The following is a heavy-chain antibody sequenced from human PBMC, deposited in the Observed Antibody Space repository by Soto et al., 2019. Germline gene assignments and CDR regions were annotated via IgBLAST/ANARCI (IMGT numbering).Heavy chain of an antibody. CDR2: IYYRGNI. Sequence: SETLSLTCTVFGDSISSGTYFWGWIRQPPEKGLEWIGSIYYRGNIDYNPSLRSRVTMSADTSKNQLSLKLSSVTAADTAVYYCARRTIIEVVIISPVGYYFDYWGQGTPVTVSS. CDR3: ARRTIIEVVIISPVGYYFDY. V-gene: IGHV4-39*01. D-gene: IGHD3-3*01. CDR1: GDSISSGTYF. J-gene: IGHJ4*02.